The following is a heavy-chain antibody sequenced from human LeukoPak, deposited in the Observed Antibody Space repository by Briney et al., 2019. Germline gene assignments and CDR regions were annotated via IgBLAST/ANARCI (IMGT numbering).Heavy chain of an antibody. D-gene: IGHD4-23*01. CDR1: GFTFSSYS. V-gene: IGHV3-48*01. J-gene: IGHJ4*02. Sequence: PGGSLRLSCAASGFTFSSYSMNWVRQAPGKGLEWVSYISSSSSTIYYADSVKGRFTISRDNAKNSLYLQMNSRRAEDTAVYYCAVDYGGNCFDYWGQGTLVTVSS. CDR2: ISSSSSTI. CDR3: AVDYGGNCFDY.